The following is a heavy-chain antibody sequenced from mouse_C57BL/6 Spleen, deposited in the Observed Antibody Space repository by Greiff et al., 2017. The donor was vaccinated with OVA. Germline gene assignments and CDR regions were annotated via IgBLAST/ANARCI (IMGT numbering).Heavy chain of an antibody. CDR2: IYPGSGST. V-gene: IGHV1-55*01. J-gene: IGHJ2*01. D-gene: IGHD1-1*01. Sequence: KMSCQASGYPFTSSWITWVTQRPGQGLEWIGDIYPGSGSTNYDVKFKSQATLTVDTSSSTAYMQLSSLTSEDSAVYYWASLDYGSSPPVDYGGQGTTLTVSA. CDR3: ASLDYGSSPPVDY. CDR1: GYPFTSSW.